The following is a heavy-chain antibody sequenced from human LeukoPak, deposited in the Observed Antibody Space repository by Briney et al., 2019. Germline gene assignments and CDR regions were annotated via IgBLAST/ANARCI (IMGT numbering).Heavy chain of an antibody. V-gene: IGHV3-21*01. CDR2: ISSSSSYI. D-gene: IGHD4-17*01. CDR3: ARDSTVTAFDY. J-gene: IGHJ4*02. Sequence: GGSLRLSCAASGFTFSSYSMNWVRQAPGKGLEWVSSISSSSSYIYYADSVKGRFTTSRDNAKNSLYLQMNSLRAEDTAVYYCARDSTVTAFDYWGQGTLVTVSS. CDR1: GFTFSSYS.